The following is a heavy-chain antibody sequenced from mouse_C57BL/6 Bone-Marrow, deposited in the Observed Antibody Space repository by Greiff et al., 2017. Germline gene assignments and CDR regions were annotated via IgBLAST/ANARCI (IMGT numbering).Heavy chain of an antibody. CDR2: IDPENGDT. J-gene: IGHJ2*01. V-gene: IGHV14-4*01. CDR1: GFNIKDDY. CDR3: TSSPSYFDY. Sequence: VQLQQSGAELVRPGASVKLSCTASGFNIKDDYMHWLKQRPEQGLEWIGWIDPENGDTEYASKFQGKATITADTSSNTAYLQLSSLTSEDTAVYYCTSSPSYFDYWGQGTTLTVSS. D-gene: IGHD1-1*01.